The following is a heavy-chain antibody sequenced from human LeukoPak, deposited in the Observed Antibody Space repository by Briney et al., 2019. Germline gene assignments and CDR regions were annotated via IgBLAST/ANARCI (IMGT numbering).Heavy chain of an antibody. CDR3: ARRTRSFSYTYGDAYYSYQLDV. V-gene: IGHV4-59*02. J-gene: IGHJ6*03. CDR1: GGSGSSDS. D-gene: IGHD5-18*01. CDR2: ISYSGST. Sequence: PSETLSLTCTVSGGSGSSDSWSWIRQPPGQGLEWIGYISYSGSTSYNPSLKSRVTISVDPSKSQLSLKLRSVTAADTAVYYCARRTRSFSYTYGDAYYSYQLDVCVTGTTV.